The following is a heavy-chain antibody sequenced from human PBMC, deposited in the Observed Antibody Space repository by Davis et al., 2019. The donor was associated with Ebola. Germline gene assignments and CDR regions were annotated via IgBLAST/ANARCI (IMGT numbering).Heavy chain of an antibody. V-gene: IGHV3-53*01. CDR1: DFTVSSHY. J-gene: IGHJ4*02. CDR2: IYGDGTT. D-gene: IGHD3-22*01. CDR3: VKGSITMTVVVYFDL. Sequence: GGSLRLSCAVSDFTVSSHYMAWVRQAPRQGLEWVSIIYGDGTTHYTDSAKGRFTTSRDNSKNTLYLQMSSLRIEDTAVYYCVKGSITMTVVVYFDLWGQGTLVTVSS.